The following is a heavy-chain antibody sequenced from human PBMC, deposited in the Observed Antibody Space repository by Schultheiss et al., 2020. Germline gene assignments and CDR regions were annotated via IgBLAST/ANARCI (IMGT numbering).Heavy chain of an antibody. V-gene: IGHV4-39*07. CDR3: ARVFSGQFDY. D-gene: IGHD3-10*01. CDR2: IYYSGSA. J-gene: IGHJ4*02. Sequence: TFSSYWMSWVRQAPGKGLEWIGSIYYSGSAYHNPSLKSRVTISADTSKNQFSLKLSSVTAADTAVYYCARVFSGQFDYWGQGTLVTVSS. CDR1: TFSSYW.